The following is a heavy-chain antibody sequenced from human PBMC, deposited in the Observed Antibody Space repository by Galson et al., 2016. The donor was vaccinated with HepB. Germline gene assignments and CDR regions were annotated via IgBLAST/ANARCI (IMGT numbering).Heavy chain of an antibody. CDR3: AVPYGYGNNLQYFDS. CDR1: GYNFADYW. V-gene: IGHV5-51*01. D-gene: IGHD4-23*01. J-gene: IGHJ4*01. CDR2: IYPNDYDT. Sequence: QSGAEVKKPGESLKISCKGSGYNFADYWIGWVRQMPGKGLEWMGIIYPNDYDTRYSRSFQGQVTISADRSISTAYLQWSSLKASDTAMSYCAVPYGYGNNLQYFDSWGHGTLVTVSS.